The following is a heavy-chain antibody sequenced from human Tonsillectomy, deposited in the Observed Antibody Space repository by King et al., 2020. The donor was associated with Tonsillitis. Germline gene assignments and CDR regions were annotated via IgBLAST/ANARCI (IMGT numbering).Heavy chain of an antibody. CDR2: IGWNSDSI. V-gene: IGHV3-9*01. CDR3: AKDIGGVVVAATVYYYYGMDV. D-gene: IGHD2-15*01. CDR1: GFTFDNYG. J-gene: IGHJ6*02. Sequence: VQLVESGGGLVQPGRSLRLSCAASGFTFDNYGMHWVRQAPGKGLEWVSGIGWNSDSIGYADSVKGRFTISRDNAKNSLYLQMNNLRAEDTAFYYCAKDIGGVVVAATVYYYYGMDVWGQGTTVTVSS.